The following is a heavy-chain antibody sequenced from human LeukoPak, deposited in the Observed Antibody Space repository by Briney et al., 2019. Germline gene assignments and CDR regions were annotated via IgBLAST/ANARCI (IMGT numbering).Heavy chain of an antibody. D-gene: IGHD3-22*01. CDR1: AGSISSYY. J-gene: IGHJ5*02. CDR3: ARDFTYYYDSSGRANWFYP. V-gene: IGHV4-59*01. Sequence: SETLSLTCTVSAGSISSYYWGWIRQPPGKGLEWIGYILYSGSTNYNPSLKSRVTISVDTSKNQFSLELSSVTAADTAVYYCARDFTYYYDSSGRANWFYPWGPRTMVTVSS. CDR2: ILYSGST.